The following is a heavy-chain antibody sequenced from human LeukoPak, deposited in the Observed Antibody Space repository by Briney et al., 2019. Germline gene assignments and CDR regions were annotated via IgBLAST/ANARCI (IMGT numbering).Heavy chain of an antibody. D-gene: IGHD2-21*02. V-gene: IGHV3-23*01. CDR1: GFTFSSYA. CDR2: ISGSGGST. CDR3: AKDRKYCGGDCYLPDDAFDI. J-gene: IGHJ3*02. Sequence: GGSLRLSCAASGFTFSSYAMSWVRQAPGKGLEWVSAISGSGGSTYYADSVKGRFTISRDNSKNTLYLQMNSLRAEDTAVYYCAKDRKYCGGDCYLPDDAFDIWGQGTMVTVSS.